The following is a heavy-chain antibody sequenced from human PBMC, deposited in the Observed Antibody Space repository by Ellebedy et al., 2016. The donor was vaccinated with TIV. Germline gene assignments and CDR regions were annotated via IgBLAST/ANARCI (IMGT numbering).Heavy chain of an antibody. Sequence: GESLKISCAASGFTFSSNAMSWVRQAPGKGLEWVSTIRGSGGRTYYADSVTGRFTISRDNSKKMLYLQMNSRIAEDTAVYYCARFLVAVDAFDIWGQGIMVTVSS. V-gene: IGHV3-23*01. D-gene: IGHD5-12*01. CDR2: IRGSGGRT. CDR1: GFTFSSNA. CDR3: ARFLVAVDAFDI. J-gene: IGHJ3*02.